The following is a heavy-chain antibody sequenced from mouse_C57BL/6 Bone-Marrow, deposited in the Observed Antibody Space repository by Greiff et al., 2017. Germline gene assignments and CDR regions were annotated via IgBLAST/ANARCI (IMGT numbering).Heavy chain of an antibody. V-gene: IGHV14-4*01. D-gene: IGHD2-4*01. Sequence: EVKLQESGAELVRPGASVKLSCTASGFNIKDDYMHWVKQRPEQGLEWIGWIDPENGDTEYASKFQGKATITADNSSNTAYLQLSSLTSEDTAVYYCTTYSIYYDYDAWFAYWGQGTLVTVSA. CDR3: TTYSIYYDYDAWFAY. CDR2: IDPENGDT. CDR1: GFNIKDDY. J-gene: IGHJ3*01.